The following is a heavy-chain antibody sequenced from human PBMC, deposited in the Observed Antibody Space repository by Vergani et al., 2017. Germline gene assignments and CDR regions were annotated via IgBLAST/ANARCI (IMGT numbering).Heavy chain of an antibody. V-gene: IGHV4-59*10. CDR2: IYTSGST. CDR3: ARAYYYDSSGYYPPDY. J-gene: IGHJ4*02. D-gene: IGHD3-22*01. Sequence: QVQLQQWGAGLLKPSETLSLTCAVYGGSFSGYYWSWIRQPPGKGLEWIGRIYTSGSTNYNPSLKSRVTISVDTSKNQFSLKLSSVTAADTAVYYCARAYYYDSSGYYPPDYWGQGTLVTVSS. CDR1: GGSFSGYY.